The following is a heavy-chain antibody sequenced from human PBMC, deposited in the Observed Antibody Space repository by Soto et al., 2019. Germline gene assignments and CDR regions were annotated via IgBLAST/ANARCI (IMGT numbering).Heavy chain of an antibody. CDR3: ARDKDLQPTVWGF. CDR1: GDSMATGGHY. D-gene: IGHD3-16*01. J-gene: IGHJ4*02. Sequence: LSLTCTVSGDSMATGGHYYNWIRQVPGKGLEWIGYVYYSGATHYTPSLRARATISRDTSKNQFSLRLISVTAADTALYYCARDKDLQPTVWGFWGQGIQVTVSS. CDR2: VYYSGAT. V-gene: IGHV4-31*03.